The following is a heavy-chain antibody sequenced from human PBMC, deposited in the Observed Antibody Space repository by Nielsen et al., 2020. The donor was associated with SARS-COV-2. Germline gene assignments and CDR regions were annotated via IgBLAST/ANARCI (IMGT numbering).Heavy chain of an antibody. D-gene: IGHD3-10*01. J-gene: IGHJ6*02. CDR1: GFTFSSYA. Sequence: GESLKISCAASGFTFSSYAMSWVRQAPGKGLEWVSAISGSGGSTYYADSVKGRFTISRDNSNNKLFLQMNSLRVEDTALYYCAKHFYISGRSALDALDVWGQGTTVTVSS. CDR3: AKHFYISGRSALDALDV. CDR2: ISGSGGST. V-gene: IGHV3-23*01.